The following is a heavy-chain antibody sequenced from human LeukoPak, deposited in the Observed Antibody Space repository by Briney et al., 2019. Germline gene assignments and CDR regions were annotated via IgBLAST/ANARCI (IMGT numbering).Heavy chain of an antibody. CDR3: ARDYYDSSGSFDY. D-gene: IGHD3-22*01. J-gene: IGHJ4*02. CDR2: ISSSSTYI. V-gene: IGHV3-21*01. Sequence: GGSLRLSCAASGFIFSSYSMNWVRQAPGKGLEWVSSISSSSTYISYADSVKGRFTISRDNAKSSLYLQMNSLRAEDTAMYSCARDYYDSSGSFDYWGQGTLVTVSS. CDR1: GFIFSSYS.